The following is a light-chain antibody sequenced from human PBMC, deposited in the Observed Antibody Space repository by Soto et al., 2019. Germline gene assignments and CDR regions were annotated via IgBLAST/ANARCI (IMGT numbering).Light chain of an antibody. Sequence: EIQMTQSPSTLSVSAGDRVTITCRASQNIYSRLAWYQQKVGKAPKLLIYEASTLDTGVPSRFSGSGSGTDFTLTISSLQPDDFATYFCQQYNSYNTFGQGTKLEIE. CDR1: QNIYSR. V-gene: IGKV1-5*03. J-gene: IGKJ2*01. CDR2: EAS. CDR3: QQYNSYNT.